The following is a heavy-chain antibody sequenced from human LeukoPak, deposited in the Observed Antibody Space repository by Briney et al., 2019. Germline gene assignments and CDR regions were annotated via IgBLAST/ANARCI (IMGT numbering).Heavy chain of an antibody. CDR3: ARDRGSQPFIDY. V-gene: IGHV4-59*01. J-gene: IGHJ4*02. Sequence: TSETLSLTCTVSGGSISSYYWSWIRQPPGKGLEWIGYVFHTGSTNYNPSLKSRVTISVDTSKNQFSLKLSSVTAADAAVYYCARDRGSQPFIDYWGQGTLVTVSS. CDR1: GGSISSYY. CDR2: VFHTGST. D-gene: IGHD1-26*01.